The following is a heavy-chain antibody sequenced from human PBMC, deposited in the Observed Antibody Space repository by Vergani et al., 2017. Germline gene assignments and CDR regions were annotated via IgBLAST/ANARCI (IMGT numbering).Heavy chain of an antibody. J-gene: IGHJ4*02. D-gene: IGHD2-15*01. V-gene: IGHV5-51*01. CDR1: GYSFTSYW. CDR2: IYPGDSDT. CDR3: ARHQYPGYCSGGSCYVGGIDY. Sequence: EVQLVQSGAEVKKPGESLKISCKGSGYSFTSYWIGWVRQMPGKGLEWMGIIYPGDSDTRYSPAFQGQVTISAGKSISTAYLQGSSLKASDTAMYYCARHQYPGYCSGGSCYVGGIDYWGQGTLVTVSS.